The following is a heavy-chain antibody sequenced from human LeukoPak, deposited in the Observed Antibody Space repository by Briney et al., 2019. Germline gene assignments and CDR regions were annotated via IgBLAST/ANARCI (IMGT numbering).Heavy chain of an antibody. CDR2: IYYSGST. Sequence: SETLSLTCTVSGGSVSSYYWSWIRQPPGKGLEWIGYIYYSGSTNYNPSLKSRVTISVDTSKNQFSLKLSSVTAADTAVYYCARGYYYDSSGYLSLFDYWGQGTLVTVSS. D-gene: IGHD3-22*01. J-gene: IGHJ4*02. V-gene: IGHV4-59*08. CDR3: ARGYYYDSSGYLSLFDY. CDR1: GGSVSSYY.